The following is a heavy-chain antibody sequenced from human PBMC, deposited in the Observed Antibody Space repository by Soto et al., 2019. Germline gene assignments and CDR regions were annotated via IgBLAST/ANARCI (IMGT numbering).Heavy chain of an antibody. J-gene: IGHJ4*02. CDR2: INGVNDNT. Sequence: QVQLVQSGAEVTKPGASVKDACKASGYTFRNFAIHWVRQAPGQSLEWMGWINGVNDNTKYSEKFQGRVTITKDTSATTVYMELSSLRSEDTAVYYCARDFWEFWDYWGQGTLVLVSS. D-gene: IGHD3-3*01. CDR3: ARDFWEFWDY. V-gene: IGHV1-3*01. CDR1: GYTFRNFA.